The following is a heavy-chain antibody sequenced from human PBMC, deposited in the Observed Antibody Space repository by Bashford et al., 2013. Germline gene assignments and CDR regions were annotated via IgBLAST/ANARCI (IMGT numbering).Heavy chain of an antibody. CDR1: GFSLSTSGVG. CDR2: IYWDDDK. CDR3: ACQTGADRFDY. V-gene: IGHV2-5*02. Sequence: SGPTLVKPTQTLTLTCTFSGFSLSTSGVGVGWIRQPPGKALEWLALIYWDDDKRYSPSLKSRLTITKDTSKNQVVLTMTNMYPVDTATYYCACQTGADRFDYWGQGTLVTVSS. J-gene: IGHJ4*02.